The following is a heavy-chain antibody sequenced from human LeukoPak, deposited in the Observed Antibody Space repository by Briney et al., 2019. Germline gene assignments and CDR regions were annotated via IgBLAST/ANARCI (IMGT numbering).Heavy chain of an antibody. J-gene: IGHJ4*02. Sequence: SGGSPRLSCAASGFTLSSYAMSWVLQAPGKGLEWVSAISGSGGSTYYADSVKGRFTISRDNSKNTLYLQMNSLRAEDTAVYYCAKDRIVGATYYFDYWGQGTLVTVSS. V-gene: IGHV3-23*01. D-gene: IGHD1-26*01. CDR3: AKDRIVGATYYFDY. CDR2: ISGSGGST. CDR1: GFTLSSYA.